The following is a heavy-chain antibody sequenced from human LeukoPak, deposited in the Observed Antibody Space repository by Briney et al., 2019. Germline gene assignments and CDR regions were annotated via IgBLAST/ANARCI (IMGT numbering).Heavy chain of an antibody. D-gene: IGHD3-22*01. CDR3: VKECLVIINYYFDY. V-gene: IGHV3-64D*06. Sequence: GGSLRFSCSASGFTYSNYAMHWVRQAPGKGLEYVSVISSTGGSTYYADSVKGRFTVSRDNSKNTLYLQMSSLRAEDTAVYYCVKECLVIINYYFDYWGQGTLVTVSS. CDR1: GFTYSNYA. J-gene: IGHJ4*02. CDR2: ISSTGGST.